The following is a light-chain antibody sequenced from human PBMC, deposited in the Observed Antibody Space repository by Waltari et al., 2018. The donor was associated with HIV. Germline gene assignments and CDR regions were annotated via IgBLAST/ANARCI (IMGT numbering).Light chain of an antibody. CDR1: RTILFSSDNRNY. Sequence: DIVMTQSPDSLPVSLGERATLNFTSSRTILFSSDNRNYLAWYQQKPRQPPKLLISWASTRESGVPDRFSGSGSGTDFTLTITRLQAEDVAVYHCQQYFRIPPTFGGGTKVEIK. J-gene: IGKJ4*01. CDR3: QQYFRIPPT. V-gene: IGKV4-1*01. CDR2: WAS.